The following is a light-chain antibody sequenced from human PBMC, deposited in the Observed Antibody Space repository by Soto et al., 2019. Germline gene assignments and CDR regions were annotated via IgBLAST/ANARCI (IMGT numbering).Light chain of an antibody. J-gene: IGKJ5*01. V-gene: IGKV1-9*01. CDR2: AAS. CDR3: QQLFSYPIT. Sequence: DIQLTQSPSFLSASVGDRVTITCRASQGISSYLALYQQKPGKASKLLIHAASNLKSGVPSRFIGSGSRTEFTLTISRLQPEDLATYSCQQLFSYPITFGLGTRLEIK. CDR1: QGISSY.